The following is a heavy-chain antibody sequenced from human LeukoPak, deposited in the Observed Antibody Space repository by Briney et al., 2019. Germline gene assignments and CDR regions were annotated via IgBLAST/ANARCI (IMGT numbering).Heavy chain of an antibody. Sequence: SQTLSLTCAISGDSVSSNSAAWNWIRQSPSRGLEWLGRTYYRSKWYNDYAVSVESRITINPDTSKNQFSLQLSSVTPEDTAVYYCSRSDYSSSSYYFDYWGQGTLVTVSS. CDR3: SRSDYSSSSYYFDY. CDR2: TYYRSKWYN. V-gene: IGHV6-1*01. J-gene: IGHJ4*02. D-gene: IGHD6-13*01. CDR1: GDSVSSNSAA.